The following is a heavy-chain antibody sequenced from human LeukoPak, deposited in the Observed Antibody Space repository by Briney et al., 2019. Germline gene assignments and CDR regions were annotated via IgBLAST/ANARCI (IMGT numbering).Heavy chain of an antibody. CDR2: INHSGST. CDR3: ARDLTSSDTTLGDAFDI. Sequence: SETLSLTCAVYGGSFSGYYWSWIRQPPGKGLEWIGEINHSGSTNYNPSLKSRVTISVDTSKNQFSLKLSSVTAADTAVYYCARDLTSSDTTLGDAFDIWGQGTMVTVSS. V-gene: IGHV4-34*01. D-gene: IGHD1-26*01. J-gene: IGHJ3*02. CDR1: GGSFSGYY.